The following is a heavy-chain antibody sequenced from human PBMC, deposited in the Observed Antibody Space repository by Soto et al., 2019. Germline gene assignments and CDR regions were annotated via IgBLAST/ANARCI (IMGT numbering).Heavy chain of an antibody. CDR1: GGSISSYY. Sequence: SETLSLTCTVSGGSISSYYWSWIRQPPGRGLEWIGYISYSGSTNYNPSLKSRVTISVDTSKNQFSLKLSSVTAADTAVYDFATRFKYGSGTFPWPYWGSGTLVT. CDR3: ATRFKYGSGTFPWPY. V-gene: IGHV4-59*01. J-gene: IGHJ4*02. CDR2: ISYSGST. D-gene: IGHD3-10*01.